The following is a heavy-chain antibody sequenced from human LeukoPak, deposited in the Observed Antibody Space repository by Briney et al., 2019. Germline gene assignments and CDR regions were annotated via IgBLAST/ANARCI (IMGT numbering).Heavy chain of an antibody. CDR1: GGSISSGGYY. V-gene: IGHV4-31*03. Sequence: SETLSLTCTVSGGSISSGGYYWSWIRQHPGKGLEWIGYIYYSGSTYYNPSLKSRVTISVDTSKNQFSLKLSSVTAADTAVYYCAAPSIAAAGTSPPAPFDYWGQGTLVTVSS. CDR2: IYYSGST. CDR3: AAPSIAAAGTSPPAPFDY. J-gene: IGHJ4*02. D-gene: IGHD6-13*01.